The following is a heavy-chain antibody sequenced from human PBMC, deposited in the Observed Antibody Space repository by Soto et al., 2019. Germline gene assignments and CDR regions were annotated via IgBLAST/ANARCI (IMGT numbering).Heavy chain of an antibody. CDR3: ARRLYGDYDY. Sequence: QAQLVQSGAEVKEPGASVKVSCKASGYSFTTSGITWVRQAPGQGLEWMGWISTYNGNTNYAQKLQDRVTLTTDTSTRRAYMALRSLRSDDTAVYYGARRLYGDYDYWGQGPLVTVSS. CDR1: GYSFTTSG. D-gene: IGHD4-17*01. J-gene: IGHJ4*02. CDR2: ISTYNGNT. V-gene: IGHV1-18*01.